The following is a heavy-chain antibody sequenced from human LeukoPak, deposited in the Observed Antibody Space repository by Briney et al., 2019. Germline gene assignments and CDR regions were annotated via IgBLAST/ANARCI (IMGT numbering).Heavy chain of an antibody. CDR2: FDPEDGET. J-gene: IGHJ4*02. V-gene: IGHV1-24*01. CDR3: ATLVATNYFDY. Sequence: ASVKVSCKVSGYTLTELSMHWVRQAPGKGLEWMGGFDPEDGETIYAQKFQGRVTMIEDTSTDTAYMELSSLRSEDTAVYYCATLVATNYFDYWGQGTLVTVSP. D-gene: IGHD5-12*01. CDR1: GYTLTELS.